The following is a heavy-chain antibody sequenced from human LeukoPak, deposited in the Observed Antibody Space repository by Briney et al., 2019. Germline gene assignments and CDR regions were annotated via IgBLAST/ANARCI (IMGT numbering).Heavy chain of an antibody. CDR3: TTEKVVEMAYFDY. Sequence: GGSLRLSCAASGFTFSNAWMSWVRQAPGKGLEWVGRIKSKTDGGTTDYAAPVKGRFTISRDDSKNTPYLQMNSLKTEDTAVYYCTTEKVVEMAYFDYWGQGTLVTVSS. CDR2: IKSKTDGGTT. J-gene: IGHJ4*02. V-gene: IGHV3-15*01. D-gene: IGHD5-24*01. CDR1: GFTFSNAW.